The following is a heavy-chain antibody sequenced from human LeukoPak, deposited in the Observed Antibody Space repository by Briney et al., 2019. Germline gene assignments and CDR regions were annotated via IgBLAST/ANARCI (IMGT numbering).Heavy chain of an antibody. CDR3: ARVDRYYFYLDV. CDR2: IIPIFGTA. V-gene: IGHV1-69*05. CDR1: GGTFSSYA. D-gene: IGHD3-9*01. Sequence: SVKVSCKASGGTFSSYAISWVRQAPGQGLEWMGGIIPIFGTANYAQKFQGRVTITTDDSTSTAYMELSSLISEDTAIYYCARVDRYYFYLDVWGKGTTITVSS. J-gene: IGHJ6*03.